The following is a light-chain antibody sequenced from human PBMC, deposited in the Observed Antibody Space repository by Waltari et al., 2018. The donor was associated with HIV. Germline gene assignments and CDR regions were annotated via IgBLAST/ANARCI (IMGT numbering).Light chain of an antibody. Sequence: QSALPQPASVSGSPGQSITPSCTGASSDVGRFYYVYWYQHHPGKAPKLIIYDVSNRPSGVSNRFSGSKSGTTASLTISGLQAEDEADYYCSSYTSSRTVVFGGGTKLTVL. CDR1: SSDVGRFYY. J-gene: IGLJ2*01. V-gene: IGLV2-14*03. CDR2: DVS. CDR3: SSYTSSRTVV.